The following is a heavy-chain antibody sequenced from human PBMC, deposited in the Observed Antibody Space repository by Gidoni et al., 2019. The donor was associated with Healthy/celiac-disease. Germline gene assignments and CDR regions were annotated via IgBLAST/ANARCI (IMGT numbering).Heavy chain of an antibody. CDR3: ATRRTGYSRLRYAFDI. Sequence: QVQLQQWGAGLLKPSETLSLTCAVYGGSFSGYYWSWIRQPPGKGLEWIGEINHSGSTNYNPSRKSRVTISVDTSKNQFSLKLSSVTAADTAVYYCATRRTGYSRLRYAFDIWGQGTMVTVSS. V-gene: IGHV4-34*01. J-gene: IGHJ3*02. CDR1: GGSFSGYY. CDR2: INHSGST. D-gene: IGHD6-13*01.